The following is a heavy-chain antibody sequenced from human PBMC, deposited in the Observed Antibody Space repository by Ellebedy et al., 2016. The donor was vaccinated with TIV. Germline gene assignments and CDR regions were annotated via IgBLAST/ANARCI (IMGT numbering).Heavy chain of an antibody. CDR2: ISYSGDLM. CDR3: AREEQVMITFGGVSDY. D-gene: IGHD3-16*01. J-gene: IGHJ4*02. CDR1: GFTFSGYY. Sequence: PGGSLRLSCAASGFTFSGYYMSWFRRAPGKGPEWVSYISYSGDLMYYADSVKGRFTISRDNAKNSLYLQMNSLRAEDTAVYYCAREEQVMITFGGVSDYWGQGTLVTVSS. V-gene: IGHV3-11*04.